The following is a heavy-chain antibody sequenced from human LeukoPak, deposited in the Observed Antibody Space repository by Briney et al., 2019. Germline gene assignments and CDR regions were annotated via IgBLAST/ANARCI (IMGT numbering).Heavy chain of an antibody. Sequence: SETLSLTCTVSGGSISSYYWSWIRQPPGKGLEWIGYIYYSGSTNYNPSLKSRVTISVDSSKNQFSLKLSSVTAADTAVYYCARAQIAAAGTSSLTDYYYYGMDVWGQGATVTVSS. CDR2: IYYSGST. J-gene: IGHJ6*02. V-gene: IGHV4-59*01. CDR3: ARAQIAAAGTSSLTDYYYYGMDV. D-gene: IGHD6-13*01. CDR1: GGSISSYY.